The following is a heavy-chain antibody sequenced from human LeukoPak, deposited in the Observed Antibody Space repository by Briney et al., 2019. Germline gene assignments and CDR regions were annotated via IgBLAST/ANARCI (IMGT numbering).Heavy chain of an antibody. D-gene: IGHD3-22*01. CDR3: ARGFYPDRTMIVVVIDY. CDR1: GFSFSSYG. Sequence: PGGSLRLSCAASGFSFSSYGMHWVRQAPGKGLEWVANIKQDGSEKYYVDSVKGRFTISRDNAKNSLYLQMNSLRAEDTAVYYCARGFYPDRTMIVVVIDYWGQGTLVTVSS. V-gene: IGHV3-7*03. CDR2: IKQDGSEK. J-gene: IGHJ4*02.